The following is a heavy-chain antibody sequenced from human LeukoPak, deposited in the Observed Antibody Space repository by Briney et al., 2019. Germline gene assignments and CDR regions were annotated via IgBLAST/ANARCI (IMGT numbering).Heavy chain of an antibody. CDR1: GFTFRNYW. J-gene: IGHJ5*02. Sequence: GGSLRLSCVGSGFTFRNYWVHWVRQAPGEGLVWVSRINVEGSRTDYADSVRGRFTISRDNVKNTLYLQMNSLTAEDTAVYYCVRSMSGRNDLWGQGTLVTVSS. D-gene: IGHD3-3*01. CDR3: VRSMSGRNDL. V-gene: IGHV3-74*01. CDR2: INVEGSRT.